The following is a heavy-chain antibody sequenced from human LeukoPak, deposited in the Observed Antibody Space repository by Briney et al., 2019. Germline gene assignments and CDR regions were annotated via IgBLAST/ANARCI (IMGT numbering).Heavy chain of an antibody. V-gene: IGHV1-46*01. J-gene: IGHJ4*02. D-gene: IGHD6-13*01. Sequence: VASVKVSCKASGYTFTSHYVHWVRQAPGQGLEWMGIINPSGGSTSFAQKFQGRVTMTKDTSTSTVYMEANSLRSEDTAVYYCARGGGSSWYETGKFDYWGQGTLVTVSS. CDR2: INPSGGST. CDR3: ARGGGSSWYETGKFDY. CDR1: GYTFTSHY.